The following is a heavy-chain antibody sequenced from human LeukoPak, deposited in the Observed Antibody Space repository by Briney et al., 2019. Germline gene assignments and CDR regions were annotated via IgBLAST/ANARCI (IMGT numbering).Heavy chain of an antibody. CDR1: GFTFSSYA. CDR3: AKVRGGYTYGPFDN. V-gene: IGHV3-23*01. CDR2: ISGSGGST. Sequence: GGSLRLSCAASGFTFSSYAMTWVRQAPGKGLEWLSVISGSGGSTYYADSVKGRFTISRDNSKNTLYLQMNSLRAEDTAVYYCAKVRGGYTYGPFDNWGQGTLVTVSS. D-gene: IGHD5-18*01. J-gene: IGHJ4*02.